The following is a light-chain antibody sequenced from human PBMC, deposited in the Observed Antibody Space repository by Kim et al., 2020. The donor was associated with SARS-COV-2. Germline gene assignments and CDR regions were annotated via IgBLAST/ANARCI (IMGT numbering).Light chain of an antibody. J-gene: IGLJ3*02. CDR2: VNSDGSH. CDR1: SDHSSYA. V-gene: IGLV4-69*01. Sequence: QPVLTQSPSASASLGASVKLTCTLSSDHSSYAIAWHQQQPGKGPRYLMKVNSDGSHIKGDGIPDRFSGSSSGAERYLTISSLPSEDEADYYCQTWGPGIRVFGGGTQLTV. CDR3: QTWGPGIRV.